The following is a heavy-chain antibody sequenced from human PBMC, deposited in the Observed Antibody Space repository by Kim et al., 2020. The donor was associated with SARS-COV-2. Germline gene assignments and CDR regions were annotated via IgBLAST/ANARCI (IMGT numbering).Heavy chain of an antibody. Sequence: SETLSLTCTVSGGSISSSSYYWGWIRQPPGKGLEWIGSIYYSGSTYYNPSLKSRVTISVDTSKNQFSLKLSSVTAADTAVYYCARRPYGGNKKGAFDIWGQGTMVTVSS. D-gene: IGHD4-17*01. J-gene: IGHJ3*02. CDR1: GGSISSSSYY. CDR2: IYYSGST. CDR3: ARRPYGGNKKGAFDI. V-gene: IGHV4-39*01.